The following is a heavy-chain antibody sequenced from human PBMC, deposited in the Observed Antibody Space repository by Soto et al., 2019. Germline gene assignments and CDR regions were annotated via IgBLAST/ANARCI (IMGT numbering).Heavy chain of an antibody. CDR1: CGSISSGDYY. D-gene: IGHD5-18*01. CDR2: IYYSGST. CDR3: AGGGGYSYGDDAFDI. J-gene: IGHJ3*02. V-gene: IGHV4-30-4*01. Sequence: SETLSLTCTFSCGSISSGDYYWSWIRQPPGKGLEWIGYIYYSGSTYYNPSLKSRVTISVDTSKNQFSLKLSSVTAADTAVYYCAGGGGYSYGDDAFDIWGQGTMVTVSS.